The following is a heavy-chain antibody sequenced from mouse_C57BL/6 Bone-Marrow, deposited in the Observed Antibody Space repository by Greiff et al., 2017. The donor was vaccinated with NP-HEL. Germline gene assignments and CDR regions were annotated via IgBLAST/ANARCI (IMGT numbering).Heavy chain of an antibody. J-gene: IGHJ4*01. V-gene: IGHV1-80*01. CDR1: GYAFSSYW. Sequence: QVQLKESGAELVKPGASVKISCKASGYAFSSYWMNWVKQRPGKGLEWIGQIYPGDGDTNYNGKFKGKATLTADKSSSTAYMQLSSLTSEDSAVYFCARPVVAPDYAMDYWGQGTSVTVSS. D-gene: IGHD1-1*01. CDR3: ARPVVAPDYAMDY. CDR2: IYPGDGDT.